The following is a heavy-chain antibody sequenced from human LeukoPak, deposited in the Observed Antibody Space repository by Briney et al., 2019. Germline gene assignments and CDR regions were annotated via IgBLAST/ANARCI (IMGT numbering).Heavy chain of an antibody. J-gene: IGHJ4*02. Sequence: SETLSLTCTVSGSSISSGYYWGWIRQPPGKGLEWIGRIYTSGSTNYNPSLKSRVTISVDTSKNQFSLKLSSVTAADTAVYYCARDDYGGNGLFDYWGQGTLVTVSS. V-gene: IGHV4-38-2*02. D-gene: IGHD4-23*01. CDR3: ARDDYGGNGLFDY. CDR2: IYTSGST. CDR1: GSSISSGYY.